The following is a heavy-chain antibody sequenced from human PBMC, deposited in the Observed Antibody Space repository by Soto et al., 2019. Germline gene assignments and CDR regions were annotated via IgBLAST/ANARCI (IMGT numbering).Heavy chain of an antibody. CDR3: AKDLWGGQGIFHDFGSGPDY. D-gene: IGHD3-3*01. CDR2: ISYDGSNK. CDR1: GFTFSSYG. J-gene: IGHJ4*02. V-gene: IGHV3-30*18. Sequence: QVQLVESGGGVVQPGRSLRLSCAASGFTFSSYGMHWVRQAPGKGLEWVAVISYDGSNKYYADSVKGRFTISRDNSKNTLYLQMNRVRAEDTAVYYCAKDLWGGQGIFHDFGSGPDYWGQGTLVTVS.